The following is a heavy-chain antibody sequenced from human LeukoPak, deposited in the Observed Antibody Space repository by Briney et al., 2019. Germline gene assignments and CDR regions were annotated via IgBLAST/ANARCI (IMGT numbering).Heavy chain of an antibody. CDR2: IYHSGST. CDR1: GGSISSGGYS. D-gene: IGHD6-13*01. J-gene: IGHJ5*02. V-gene: IGHV4-30-2*01. CDR3: ARDGGIEAAPYAMWFDP. Sequence: TLSLTCAVSGGSISSGGYSWSWIRQPPGEGLEWIGYIYHSGSTYYNPSLKSRVTIAVDRSKNQFSLKLSSVTAADTAVYYCARDGGIEAAPYAMWFDPWGQGTLVTVSS.